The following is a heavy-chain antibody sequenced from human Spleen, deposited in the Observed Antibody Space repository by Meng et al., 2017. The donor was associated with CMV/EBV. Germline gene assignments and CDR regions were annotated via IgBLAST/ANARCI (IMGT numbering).Heavy chain of an antibody. D-gene: IGHD6-19*01. J-gene: IGHJ4*02. Sequence: GSLRLSCTVSGGSISSSSYYWGWIRQPPGKGLEWIGYIYYSGSTNYNPSLKSRVTISVDTSKNQFSLRMTSVTAADTAVYYCARGSYSSAWYFDYWGQGALVTVSS. CDR3: ARGSYSSAWYFDY. V-gene: IGHV4-61*05. CDR1: GGSISSSSYY. CDR2: IYYSGST.